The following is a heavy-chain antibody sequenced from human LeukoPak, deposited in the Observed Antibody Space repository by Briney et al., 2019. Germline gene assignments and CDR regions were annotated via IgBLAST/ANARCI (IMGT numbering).Heavy chain of an antibody. CDR1: GFTVSGSY. D-gene: IGHD4-17*01. J-gene: IGHJ6*03. Sequence: PGGSLRLYCAASGFTVSGSYMNWVRQAPGKGLEWVSVIYSGGSTYYADSVKGRFTISRDNSKNTLYLQMNSLRAEDTAVYYCAKIEGVTTLGYYFYYMDVWGKGTTVTVSS. CDR3: AKIEGVTTLGYYFYYMDV. V-gene: IGHV3-53*01. CDR2: IYSGGST.